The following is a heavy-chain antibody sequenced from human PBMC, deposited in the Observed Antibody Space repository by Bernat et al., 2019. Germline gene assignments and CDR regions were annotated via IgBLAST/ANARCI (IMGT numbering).Heavy chain of an antibody. D-gene: IGHD3-10*01. Sequence: EVQLLESGGGLVQPGGSLRLSCAASGFTFSSYAMSWVRQAPGKGLEWVSAISGSGGSTYYADSVKGRFTISRDNSKNTLYLQMNSLRAEDTAVYYCAKDTNYYGSGIRWFDPWGQGTLVTVSS. J-gene: IGHJ5*02. CDR1: GFTFSSYA. V-gene: IGHV3-23*01. CDR3: AKDTNYYGSGIRWFDP. CDR2: ISGSGGST.